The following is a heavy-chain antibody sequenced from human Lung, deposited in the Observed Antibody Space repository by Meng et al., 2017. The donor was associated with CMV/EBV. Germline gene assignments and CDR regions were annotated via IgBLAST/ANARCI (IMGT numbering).Heavy chain of an antibody. J-gene: IGHJ4*02. CDR3: ARDNNWGPDY. CDR1: GYTFTAHY. D-gene: IGHD7-27*01. V-gene: IGHV1-2*02. CDR2: IHPHRGDT. Sequence: SXXVSCKASGYTFTAHYFHWVRQAPGQGLEWMGWIHPHRGDTNYAQQFQGRVTLTRDTSINTGYMELTRLTSDDTAVYYCARDNNWGPDYWGQGTLVT.